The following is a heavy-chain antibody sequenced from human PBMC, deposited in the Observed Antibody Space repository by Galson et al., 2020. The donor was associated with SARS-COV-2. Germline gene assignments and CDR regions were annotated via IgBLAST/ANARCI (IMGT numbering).Heavy chain of an antibody. CDR3: ARGRREGGYVAH. J-gene: IGHJ1*01. Sequence: GASVKVSCKASGGTFSSYAFSWVRQAPGQGLEWMGGIIPILRTSDYAQKFQGRLTITADESTSTDYMELSSLTSEDTAVYYCARGRREGGYVAHWGQGTLVTVSS. CDR1: GGTFSSYA. V-gene: IGHV1-69*13. CDR2: IIPILRTS. D-gene: IGHD5-12*01.